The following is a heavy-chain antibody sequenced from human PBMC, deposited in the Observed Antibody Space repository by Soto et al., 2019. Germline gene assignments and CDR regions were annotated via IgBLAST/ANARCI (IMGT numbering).Heavy chain of an antibody. Sequence: EVQLLESGGGLVQPGGSLRLSCVASGFTFSSYGMTWVRQAPGKGLEWVSTISAGDDNTQYADSVKGRFTISRDNSKKTLYLQMDRLRAEDTAIYYCAKRKYYYASALWDHWGQGTLVTVSS. CDR2: ISAGDDNT. D-gene: IGHD3-22*01. CDR1: GFTFSSYG. J-gene: IGHJ4*02. V-gene: IGHV3-23*01. CDR3: AKRKYYYASALWDH.